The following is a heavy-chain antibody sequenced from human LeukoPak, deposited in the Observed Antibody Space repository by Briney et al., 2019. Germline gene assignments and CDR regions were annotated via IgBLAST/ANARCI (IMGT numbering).Heavy chain of an antibody. V-gene: IGHV3-21*01. CDR3: ARDDYGGKGHGYFDL. D-gene: IGHD4-23*01. Sequence: GGSLRLSCAASGFTFCSYSMNWVRQAPGKGLEWVSSISSSSSYIYYADSVKGRFTISRDNAKNSLYLQMNSLRAEDTAVYYCARDDYGGKGHGYFDLWGRGTLVTVSS. CDR2: ISSSSSYI. CDR1: GFTFCSYS. J-gene: IGHJ2*01.